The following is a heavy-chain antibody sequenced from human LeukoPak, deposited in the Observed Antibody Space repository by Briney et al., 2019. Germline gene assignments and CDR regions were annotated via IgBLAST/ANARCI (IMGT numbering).Heavy chain of an antibody. CDR2: ISSSSSYI. Sequence: PGGSRRLPCAASGFTFSSYSMNWVRQAPGKGLEWGSSISSSSSYIYYAYSVKGRFTFSRDNAKTSLYRQRNSLRAEDTAVYYCARADSSGWFGYWGQGTLVTVSS. CDR1: GFTFSSYS. D-gene: IGHD6-19*01. V-gene: IGHV3-21*01. CDR3: ARADSSGWFGY. J-gene: IGHJ4*02.